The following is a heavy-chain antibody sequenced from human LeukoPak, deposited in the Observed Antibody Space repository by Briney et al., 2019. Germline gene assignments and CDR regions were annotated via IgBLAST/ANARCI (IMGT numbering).Heavy chain of an antibody. CDR2: IKQDAGEK. J-gene: IGHJ3*02. Sequence: GGSLRLSCEASGVMFSNYWMSWVRKPPGKGLEWVANIKQDAGEKHDVDSVKGRFTISRDDSKNSLYLEMNSLRVEDTAMYYCARPQYGSGRGGHDGLDIWGQGTVVTVSS. D-gene: IGHD3-10*01. CDR3: ARPQYGSGRGGHDGLDI. V-gene: IGHV3-7*01. CDR1: GVMFSNYW.